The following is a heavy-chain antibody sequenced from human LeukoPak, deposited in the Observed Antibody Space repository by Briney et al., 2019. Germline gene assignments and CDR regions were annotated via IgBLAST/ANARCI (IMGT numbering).Heavy chain of an antibody. CDR3: AKDMAVAGNYYYYGMDV. CDR1: GFTFDDYA. V-gene: IGHV3-9*01. D-gene: IGHD6-19*01. CDR2: ISWNSGSI. Sequence: PGRSLGLSCAASGFTFDDYAMHWVRQAPGKGLEWVSGISWNSGSIGYADSVKGRFTISRDNAKNSLYLQMNSLRAEDTALYYCAKDMAVAGNYYYYGMDVWGQGTTVTVSS. J-gene: IGHJ6*02.